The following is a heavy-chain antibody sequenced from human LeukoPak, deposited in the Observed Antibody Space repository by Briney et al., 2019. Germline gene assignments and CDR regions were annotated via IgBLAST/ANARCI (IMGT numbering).Heavy chain of an antibody. J-gene: IGHJ4*02. D-gene: IGHD3-9*01. V-gene: IGHV3-23*01. CDR2: ISGSGGST. CDR3: AEDMRFDWTPYYFDY. Sequence: GGSLRLSCAASGFTFSSYAMSWVRQAPGKGLEWVSAISGSGGSTYYADSVKGRFTISRDNSKNTLYLQMNSLRAEDTAVYYCAEDMRFDWTPYYFDYWGQGTLVTVSS. CDR1: GFTFSSYA.